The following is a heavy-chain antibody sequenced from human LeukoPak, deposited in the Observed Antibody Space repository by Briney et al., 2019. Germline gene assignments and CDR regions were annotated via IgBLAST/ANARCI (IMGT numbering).Heavy chain of an antibody. J-gene: IGHJ4*02. Sequence: PGGSLRLSCAASGFTFRSYSMKWVRQAPGKGLEWVSYISSSSSTIYYADSVKGRFTISRDNAKNTLYLQMNSLRAEDTAVYYCARAHYYDSSGPALDYWGQGTLVTVSS. CDR2: ISSSSSTI. D-gene: IGHD3-22*01. V-gene: IGHV3-48*04. CDR3: ARAHYYDSSGPALDY. CDR1: GFTFRSYS.